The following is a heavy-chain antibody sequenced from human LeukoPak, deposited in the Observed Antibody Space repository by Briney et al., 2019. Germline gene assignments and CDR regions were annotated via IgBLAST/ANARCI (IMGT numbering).Heavy chain of an antibody. CDR1: GFTFSSYS. Sequence: GGSLRLSCAASGFTFSSYSMNWVRQAPGKGLEWVAVISYDGSNKYYADSVKGRFTISRDNSKNTLYLQMNSLRAEDTAVYYCAREPPTVNFDYWGQGTLVTVSS. V-gene: IGHV3-30*03. CDR2: ISYDGSNK. J-gene: IGHJ4*02. D-gene: IGHD4-11*01. CDR3: AREPPTVNFDY.